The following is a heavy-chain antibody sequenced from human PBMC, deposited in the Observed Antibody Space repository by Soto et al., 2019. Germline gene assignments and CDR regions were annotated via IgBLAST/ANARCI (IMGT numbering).Heavy chain of an antibody. CDR2: ISYDGSNK. D-gene: IGHD3-10*01. CDR1: VFTFSSYA. CDR3: ARAITMDRGKLYYYGMDV. J-gene: IGHJ6*01. V-gene: IGHV3-30-3*01. Sequence: VGSLRLSCAASVFTFSSYAMHWVRHSPGKGLEWVAVISYDGSNKYYADSVKGRFTISRDNSKNTLYLQMNSLRAEDTAVYYCARAITMDRGKLYYYGMDVWGQGTTVNVSS.